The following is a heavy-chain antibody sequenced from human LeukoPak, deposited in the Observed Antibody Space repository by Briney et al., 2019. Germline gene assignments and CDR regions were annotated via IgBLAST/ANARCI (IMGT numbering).Heavy chain of an antibody. CDR3: AKTYDYYDSSGNPYY. CDR2: ISGSGGST. CDR1: GFTFSSYA. V-gene: IGHV3-23*01. D-gene: IGHD3-22*01. Sequence: GGSLRLSCAASGFTFSSYAMSWVRQAPGKGLEWVSAISGSGGSTYYADSVKGRFTISRENSKNTLYLQMNSLRAEDTAVYYCAKTYDYYDSSGNPYYWGQGTLVTVSS. J-gene: IGHJ4*02.